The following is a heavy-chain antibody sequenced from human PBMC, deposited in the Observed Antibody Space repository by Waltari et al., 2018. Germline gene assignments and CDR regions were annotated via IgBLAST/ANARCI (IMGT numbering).Heavy chain of an antibody. D-gene: IGHD1-26*01. Sequence: QVQLQQWGAGLLKPSETLSLTCAVYGGSFSGYYWSLIRQPPGKGLEWIGEINHSGSTNYNPSLKSRVTISVDTSKNQFSLKLSSVTAADTAVYYCARAWGLVGATSRYFDYWGQGTLVTVSS. J-gene: IGHJ4*02. CDR2: INHSGST. CDR1: GGSFSGYY. V-gene: IGHV4-34*01. CDR3: ARAWGLVGATSRYFDY.